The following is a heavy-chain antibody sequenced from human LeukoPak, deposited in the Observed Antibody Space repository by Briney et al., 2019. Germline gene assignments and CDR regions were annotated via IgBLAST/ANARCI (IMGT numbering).Heavy chain of an antibody. Sequence: ASVKVSCKASGYTFTSYDINWVRQATGQGLGWMGWMNPNSGNTGYAQKFQGRVTMTRNTSISTAYMELSSLRSEDTAVYYCARGPLNFWSGYLALNYFDYWGQGTLVTVSS. V-gene: IGHV1-8*01. CDR1: GYTFTSYD. CDR2: MNPNSGNT. D-gene: IGHD3-3*01. J-gene: IGHJ4*02. CDR3: ARGPLNFWSGYLALNYFDY.